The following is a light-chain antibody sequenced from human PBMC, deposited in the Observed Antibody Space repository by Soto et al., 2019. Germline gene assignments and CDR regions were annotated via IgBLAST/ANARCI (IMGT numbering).Light chain of an antibody. J-gene: IGKJ5*01. CDR3: QQRSAWPPIT. V-gene: IGKV3-11*01. CDR2: DAS. Sequence: EIVLTQAPATLSLSPGERANLSCRASQSVSSNLAWYQQKPGQAPRLLIYDASNRATGIPARFSGSGSGTDFTLTISTLEPEDFAVYYCQQRSAWPPITFRQGTRLEI. CDR1: QSVSSN.